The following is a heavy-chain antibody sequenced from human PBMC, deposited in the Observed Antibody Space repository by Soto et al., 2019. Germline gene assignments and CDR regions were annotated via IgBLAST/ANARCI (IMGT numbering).Heavy chain of an antibody. CDR1: GGTFSSYA. D-gene: IGHD6-6*01. Sequence: QVQLVQSGAEVKKPGSSVKVSCKASGGTFSSYAISWVRQAPGHGLEWMGGIIPIFGTANYAQQFQGRVTITADESTSTAYMELSSLRSEDTAVYYCARIGIAARPHYYYYYGMDVWGQGTTVTVSS. J-gene: IGHJ6*02. CDR3: ARIGIAARPHYYYYYGMDV. V-gene: IGHV1-69*01. CDR2: IIPIFGTA.